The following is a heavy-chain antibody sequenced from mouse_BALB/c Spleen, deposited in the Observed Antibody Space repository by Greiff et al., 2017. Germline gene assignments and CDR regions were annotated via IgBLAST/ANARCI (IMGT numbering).Heavy chain of an antibody. Sequence: EVKLVEYGGGLVQPGGSRKLSCAASGFTFSSFGMHWVRQAPEKGLEWVAYISSGSSTIYYADTVKGRFTISRDNPKNTLFLQMTSLRSEDTAMYYCARGPYYYGSRDYAMDYWGQGTSVTVSS. V-gene: IGHV5-17*02. D-gene: IGHD1-1*01. CDR3: ARGPYYYGSRDYAMDY. CDR1: GFTFSSFG. CDR2: ISSGSSTI. J-gene: IGHJ4*01.